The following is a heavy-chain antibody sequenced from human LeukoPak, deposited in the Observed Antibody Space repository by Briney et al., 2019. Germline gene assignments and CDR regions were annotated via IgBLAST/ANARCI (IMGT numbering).Heavy chain of an antibody. Sequence: GESLRLSCAASGFTFSSYWMHWVRQAPGKGLVWVSRINSDGSSTSYADSVKGRFTISRDNAKNTLYLQMNSLRAEDTAVYYCARDSLPHGSRYYYGMDVWGQGTTVTVSS. V-gene: IGHV3-74*01. CDR2: INSDGSST. CDR3: ARDSLPHGSRYYYGMDV. CDR1: GFTFSSYW. J-gene: IGHJ6*02. D-gene: IGHD3-10*01.